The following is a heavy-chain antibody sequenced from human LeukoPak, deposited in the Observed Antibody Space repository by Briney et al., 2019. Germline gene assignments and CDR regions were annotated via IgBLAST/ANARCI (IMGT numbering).Heavy chain of an antibody. V-gene: IGHV3-7*01. CDR1: GFTFSSYA. CDR3: GRDRGFGQADV. D-gene: IGHD3-10*01. J-gene: IGHJ6*04. CDR2: IKQDGSEK. Sequence: GGSLRLSCAASGFTFSSYAMSWVRQAPGKGLEWVANIKQDGSEKYYVDSVKGRFTISRDNAKNSLYLQMNSLRAEDTAVYYCGRDRGFGQADVWGKGTTVTVSS.